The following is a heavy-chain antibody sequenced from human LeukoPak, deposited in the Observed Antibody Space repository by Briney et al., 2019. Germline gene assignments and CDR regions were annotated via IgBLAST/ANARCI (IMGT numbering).Heavy chain of an antibody. CDR1: GYTFTSYA. CDR2: INAGNGNT. D-gene: IGHD2-2*01. J-gene: IGHJ4*02. CDR3: ARFHCSSTSCYHYFDY. Sequence: GASVKVSCKASGYTFTSYAMHWVRQAPGQGLEWMGWINAGNGNTKYSQKFQGRVTITRDTSASTAYMELSSLRSEDTAVYYCARFHCSSTSCYHYFDYWGQGTLVTVSS. V-gene: IGHV1-3*01.